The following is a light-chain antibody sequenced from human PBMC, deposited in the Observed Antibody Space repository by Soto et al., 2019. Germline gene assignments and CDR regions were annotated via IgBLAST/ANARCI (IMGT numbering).Light chain of an antibody. Sequence: QSALTQPSSVSGSPGQSITISCTGTSSDVGTYNSVSWYQQVPGTAPKAMIYEVSSRPSGVSNRFSGSKSGNTASLTISGLQAEDEAYYYCSSYTTSTSFILFGGGTKLTVL. CDR1: SSDVGTYNS. CDR2: EVS. CDR3: SSYTTSTSFIL. V-gene: IGLV2-14*01. J-gene: IGLJ2*01.